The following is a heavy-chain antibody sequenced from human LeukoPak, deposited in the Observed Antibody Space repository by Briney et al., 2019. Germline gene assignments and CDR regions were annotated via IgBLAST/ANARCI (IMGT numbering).Heavy chain of an antibody. J-gene: IGHJ4*02. V-gene: IGHV3-66*01. CDR2: IYSGGST. CDR3: ARAPLVGAMGYFDY. Sequence: GGSLRLSCAASGFTVSNNYMSWVRQAPGKGLEWVSMIYSGGSTYYADSVKGRFTISRDNSKNTLDLQMNSLRAEDTAVYYCARAPLVGAMGYFDYWGQGTLVTVSS. CDR1: GFTVSNNY. D-gene: IGHD1-26*01.